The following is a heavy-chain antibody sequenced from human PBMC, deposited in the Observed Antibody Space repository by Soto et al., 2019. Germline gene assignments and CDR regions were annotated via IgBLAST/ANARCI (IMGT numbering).Heavy chain of an antibody. D-gene: IGHD2-8*01. V-gene: IGHV3-7*01. J-gene: IGHJ4*02. CDR2: IRQDGGDK. CDR3: VRDAVVSGVDYFDS. Sequence: EVQLMESGGGLVQPGGSLRLSCAASGFTFSSYWRSWVRQAPGKGLEWVANIRQDGGDKYFLDSVKGRFTISRDNAKNALYLQMNSLRVEDTAIYYCVRDAVVSGVDYFDSWGQGTLVTVSS. CDR1: GFTFSSYW.